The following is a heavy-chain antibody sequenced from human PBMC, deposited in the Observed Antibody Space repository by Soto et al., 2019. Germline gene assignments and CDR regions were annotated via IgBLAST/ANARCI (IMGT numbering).Heavy chain of an antibody. D-gene: IGHD2-8*01. CDR1: AGSISSDYYY. J-gene: IGHJ6*02. V-gene: IGHV4-30-4*01. CDR3: ARYWTHGVCSNPFYYYGMDV. Sequence: QVQLQESGPGLVNPSQTLSLTCTLSAGSISSDYYYWSRIRQPPGQGLESTAPMYDRGSTFYNPALESRVTMSVDTSKNQFSLRLSAVTAADTAVYYCARYWTHGVCSNPFYYYGMDVWGQGAPVTVSS. CDR2: MYDRGST.